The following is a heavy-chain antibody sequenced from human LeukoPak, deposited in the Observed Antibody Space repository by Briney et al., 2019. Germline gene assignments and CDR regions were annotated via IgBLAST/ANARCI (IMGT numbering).Heavy chain of an antibody. V-gene: IGHV3-30*02. Sequence: GGSLRLSCAASGFTFSSYGMHWVRQAPGKGLEWVAFIRYDGSNKYYADSVKGRFTISRDNAKNSLYLQMNSLRAEDTAVYYCARTPQGAKNGMDVWGQGTTVTVSS. CDR1: GFTFSSYG. D-gene: IGHD1-14*01. CDR2: IRYDGSNK. J-gene: IGHJ6*02. CDR3: ARTPQGAKNGMDV.